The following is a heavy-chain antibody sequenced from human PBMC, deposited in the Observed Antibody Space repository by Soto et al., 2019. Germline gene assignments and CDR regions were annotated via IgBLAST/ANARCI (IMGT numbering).Heavy chain of an antibody. V-gene: IGHV6-1*01. Sequence: LTCVISGDSVSSNGACWNWIRQSPSRGLQWLGRIYYRSKWFHDYAASVESRMAINPDTSRNQFSLQLNYVTPEDTAVYYCARVHCSAGTCLDGLDFWGQGTTVTVSS. CDR1: GDSVSSNGAC. J-gene: IGHJ6*02. CDR3: ARVHCSAGTCLDGLDF. D-gene: IGHD2-15*01. CDR2: IYYRSKWFH.